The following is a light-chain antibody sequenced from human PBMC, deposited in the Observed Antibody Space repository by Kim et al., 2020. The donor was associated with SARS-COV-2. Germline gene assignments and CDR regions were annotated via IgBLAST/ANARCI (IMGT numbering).Light chain of an antibody. CDR2: YVD. J-gene: IGLJ2*01. CDR1: SSNGGNNA. CDR3: AAWDDNLNSVI. V-gene: IGLV1-36*01. Sequence: HMVTISCYGSSSNGGNNAVNRYQLLPAKATKLLIFYVDVLPSGVSDRFSGSKSGTSASLAISGLQSEDEADYYCAAWDDNLNSVIFGGGTQLTVL.